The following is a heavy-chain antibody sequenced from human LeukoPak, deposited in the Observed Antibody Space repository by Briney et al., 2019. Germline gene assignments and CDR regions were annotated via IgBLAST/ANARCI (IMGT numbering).Heavy chain of an antibody. J-gene: IGHJ4*02. V-gene: IGHV4-59*01. D-gene: IGHD2-2*01. CDR1: GGSLSSYY. CDR3: ARGSYQLSLDY. Sequence: SETLSLTCTVPGGSLSSYYWSWIRQPPGRGRGWIGYIYYSATTNYNTSLKSRVTISVNTSKTQFSLKLSSVTAADTAVYYCARGSYQLSLDYWGQGTLVTVSS. CDR2: IYYSATT.